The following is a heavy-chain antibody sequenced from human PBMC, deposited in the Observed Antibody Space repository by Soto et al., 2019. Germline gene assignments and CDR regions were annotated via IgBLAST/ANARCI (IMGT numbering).Heavy chain of an antibody. CDR1: GFTFSTYS. J-gene: IGHJ6*02. Sequence: GGSLRLSCAASGFTFSTYSMNWVRQAPGKGLEWVSYISSGSSPIYYADSVKGRFTISRDNAKNSLYLQMNSLRAEDTAVYYCARGASYGMDVWGQGTTVTVSS. V-gene: IGHV3-48*01. CDR3: ARGASYGMDV. CDR2: ISSGSSPI.